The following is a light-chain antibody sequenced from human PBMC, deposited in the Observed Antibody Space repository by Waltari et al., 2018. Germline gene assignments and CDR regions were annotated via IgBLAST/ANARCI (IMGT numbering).Light chain of an antibody. CDR1: GSDVGDYTY. CDR2: DVT. J-gene: IGLJ3*02. CDR3: CSYEGTWV. V-gene: IGLV2-11*01. Sequence: QSALTQPRSVSGSPGQSVTISCTGTGSDVGDYTYVSWYQQHPGNAPKHEIYDVTKRPSGVPDRFSGSKSGNSASLTVSGLQAEDEADYYCCSYEGTWVFGGGTKLTVL.